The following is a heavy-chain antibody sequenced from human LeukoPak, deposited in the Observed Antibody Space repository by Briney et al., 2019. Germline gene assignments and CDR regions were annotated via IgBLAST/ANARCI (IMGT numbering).Heavy chain of an antibody. CDR2: INAGNGNT. Sequence: AASVKVSFKASGYTFTIYAMHWVRQAPGQRLEWMGWINAGNGNTKYSQKFQGRVTITRDTSASTAYMELSSLRSEDTAVYYCARGGYYDSSGYYELDYWGQGTLVTVSS. J-gene: IGHJ4*02. D-gene: IGHD3-22*01. CDR3: ARGGYYDSSGYYELDY. CDR1: GYTFTIYA. V-gene: IGHV1-3*01.